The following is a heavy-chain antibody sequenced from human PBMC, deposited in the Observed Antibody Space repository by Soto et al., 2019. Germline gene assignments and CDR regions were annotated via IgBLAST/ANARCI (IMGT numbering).Heavy chain of an antibody. CDR2: IIPIFGTA. J-gene: IGHJ6*02. V-gene: IGHV1-69*01. CDR3: ARGSKQWLVLGYYYYGMDV. CDR1: GGTFSSYA. D-gene: IGHD6-19*01. Sequence: QVQLVQSGAEVKKPGSSVKVSCKASGGTFSSYAISWVRQAPGQGLEWMGGIIPIFGTANYAQKFQGRVTITADESTRTAYMELSSLRSEDTAVYYCARGSKQWLVLGYYYYGMDVWGQGTTVTVSS.